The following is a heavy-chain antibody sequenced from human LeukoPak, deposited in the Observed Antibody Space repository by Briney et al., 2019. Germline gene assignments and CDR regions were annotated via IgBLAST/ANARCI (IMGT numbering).Heavy chain of an antibody. CDR3: ARGAAEEQWLVDGYFDY. CDR2: ISYDGSNK. D-gene: IGHD6-19*01. J-gene: IGHJ4*02. V-gene: IGHV3-30-3*01. Sequence: GGSLRLSCAASGFIFSSYAMHWVRQAPGKGLEWVAVISYDGSNKYYADSVKGRFTISRDNSKNTLYLQMNSLRAEDTAVYYCARGAAEEQWLVDGYFDYWGQGTLVTVSS. CDR1: GFIFSSYA.